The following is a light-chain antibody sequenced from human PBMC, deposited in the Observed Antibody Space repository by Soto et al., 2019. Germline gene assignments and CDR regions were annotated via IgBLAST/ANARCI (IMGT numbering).Light chain of an antibody. CDR3: QQRSNWPYT. CDR2: YAS. J-gene: IGKJ2*01. V-gene: IGKV3-11*01. Sequence: EIVLTQSPATLSLSPGERATLSCRASQSVSRYLAWYQQKPGQAPRLLIYYASNRATGIPARFSGSGSGTDFTLTISSLEPEDFAVYYCQQRSNWPYTFGQGTKLEIK. CDR1: QSVSRY.